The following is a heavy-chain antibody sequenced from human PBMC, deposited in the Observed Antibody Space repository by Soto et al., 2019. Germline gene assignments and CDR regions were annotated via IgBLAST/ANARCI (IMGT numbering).Heavy chain of an antibody. CDR1: GGSFSGYY. J-gene: IGHJ4*02. D-gene: IGHD6-19*01. V-gene: IGHV4-34*01. Sequence: SETLSLTCAVYGGSFSGYYWSWIRQPPGKGLEWIGEINHSGSTNYNPSLKSRVTISVDTSKNQFSLKLSSVTAADTAVYYCARAKQWLPQVDYWGQGTLVTV. CDR2: INHSGST. CDR3: ARAKQWLPQVDY.